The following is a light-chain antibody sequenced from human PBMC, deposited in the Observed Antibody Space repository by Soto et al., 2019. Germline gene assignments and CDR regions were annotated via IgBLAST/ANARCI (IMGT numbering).Light chain of an antibody. J-gene: IGKJ5*01. CDR2: DAS. CDR3: QLSQQRSSWPPIA. CDR1: QSVSSY. V-gene: IGKV3-11*01. Sequence: EIVLTQSPATLSLSPGERATLSCRASQSVSSYLAWYQQKPGQAPRLLIYDASNRATGIPARFSGSGSGPDFTLTISSLEPVDFAVYYCQLSQQRSSWPPIAFGQGTRLEIK.